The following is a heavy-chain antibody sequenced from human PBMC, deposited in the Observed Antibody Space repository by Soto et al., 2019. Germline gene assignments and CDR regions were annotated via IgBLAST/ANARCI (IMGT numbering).Heavy chain of an antibody. CDR3: ARPVAAAVGYHGFEP. D-gene: IGHD6-13*01. CDR1: GGSLSSYP. CDR2: IIPFLDKT. V-gene: IGHV1-69*02. Sequence: QVLLVQSGAELKKPGSSLKVSCKASGGSLSSYPISWLRQAPGQGLEWMGRIIPFLDKTDYAQKFQGRVTVTADKSATTGYLELRTLTSDDTAVYYCARPVAAAVGYHGFEPWGQGTLVTVSS. J-gene: IGHJ5*02.